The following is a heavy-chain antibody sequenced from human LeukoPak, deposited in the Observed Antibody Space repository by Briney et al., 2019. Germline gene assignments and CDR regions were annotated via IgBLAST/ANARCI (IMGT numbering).Heavy chain of an antibody. D-gene: IGHD3-10*01. V-gene: IGHV2-5*01. Sequence: SGPTLVNPTQTLTLTCTFSGFSLRTSGVGVGWIRQPPGKALEWLALIHWNDDKRYRPSLKSRLTITKDTSKSQVVRTMTNMDPVDTATYYCAHRAVGIGWFGTFDYWGQGTLVTVS. CDR2: IHWNDDK. J-gene: IGHJ4*02. CDR1: GFSLRTSGVG. CDR3: AHRAVGIGWFGTFDY.